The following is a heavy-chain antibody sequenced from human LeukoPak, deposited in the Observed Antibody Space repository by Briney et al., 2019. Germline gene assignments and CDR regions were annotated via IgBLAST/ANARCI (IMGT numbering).Heavy chain of an antibody. CDR1: GFTFSSYW. CDR2: IKQDGSEK. CDR3: ARDVEQWLDYYYYYYMDV. V-gene: IGHV3-7*01. J-gene: IGHJ6*03. Sequence: GGSLRLSCAASGFTFSSYWMSWVRQAPGKGLEWVANIKQDGSEKYYVDSVKGRFTISRDNAKNSLYLQMNSLRAEDTAVYYCARDVEQWLDYYYYYYMDVWGKGTTVTVSS. D-gene: IGHD6-19*01.